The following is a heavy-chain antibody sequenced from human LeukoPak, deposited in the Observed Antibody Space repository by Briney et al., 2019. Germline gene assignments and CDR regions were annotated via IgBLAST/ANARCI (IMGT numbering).Heavy chain of an antibody. CDR1: GFTFSSYG. D-gene: IGHD3-22*01. CDR3: AKDHLSSTYYYDSSGYPLDY. J-gene: IGHJ4*02. CDR2: IRYDGSNK. V-gene: IGHV3-30*02. Sequence: GGSLRLSCAASGFTFSSYGMHWVRQAPGKGLEWVAFIRYDGSNKYYADSVKGRFTISRDNSKNTLYLQMNSLRAEDTAVYYCAKDHLSSTYYYDSSGYPLDYWGQGTLVTVSS.